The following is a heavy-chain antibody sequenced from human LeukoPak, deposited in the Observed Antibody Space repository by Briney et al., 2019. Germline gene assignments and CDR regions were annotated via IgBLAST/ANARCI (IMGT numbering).Heavy chain of an antibody. D-gene: IGHD3-22*01. CDR3: ASSTLPGANYYDSSGPLGI. CDR2: ISYDGSNK. J-gene: IGHJ3*02. Sequence: GGSLRLSCAASGFTFSNYWMSWVRQAPGKGLEWVAVISYDGSNKYYADSVKGRFTISRDNSKNTLYLQMNSLRAEDTAVYYCASSTLPGANYYDSSGPLGIWGQGTMVTVSS. CDR1: GFTFSNYW. V-gene: IGHV3-30-3*01.